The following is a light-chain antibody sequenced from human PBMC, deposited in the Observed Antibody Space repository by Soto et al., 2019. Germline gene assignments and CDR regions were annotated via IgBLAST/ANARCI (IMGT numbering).Light chain of an antibody. CDR3: QQYGSSTT. CDR2: GAS. J-gene: IGKJ1*01. CDR1: QSVSSSY. Sequence: EIVLTQSPGTLSLSPGERATLSCRASQSVSSSYLAWYQQKPGQAPRLLIYGASSRATGIPDRFSGSGSGRDFTITISRLEPEDFAVYYCQQYGSSTTFGQGTKVEI. V-gene: IGKV3-20*01.